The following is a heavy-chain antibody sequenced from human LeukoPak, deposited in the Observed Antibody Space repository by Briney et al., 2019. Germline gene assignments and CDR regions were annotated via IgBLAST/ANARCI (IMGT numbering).Heavy chain of an antibody. CDR2: ISYDGSNK. CDR1: GFTFSSYA. D-gene: IGHD3-3*01. J-gene: IGHJ3*02. V-gene: IGHV3-30-3*01. CDR3: ARGGPLNYDFWSGLAPDAFDI. Sequence: GGSLRLSCAASGFTFSSYAMHWVRQAPGKGLEWVAVISYDGSNKYYADSVKGRFTISRDNSKNTLYLQMNSLRAEDTAVYYCARGGPLNYDFWSGLAPDAFDIWGQGTMVTVSS.